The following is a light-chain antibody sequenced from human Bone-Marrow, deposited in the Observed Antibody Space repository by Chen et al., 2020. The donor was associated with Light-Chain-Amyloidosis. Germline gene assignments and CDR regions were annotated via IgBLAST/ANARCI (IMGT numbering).Light chain of an antibody. CDR3: QQYCCSPRT. V-gene: IGKV3-20*01. CDR1: QSVSNNY. J-gene: IGKJ1*01. Sequence: IVLTQSPGTLSVSPGERATLSCRASQSVSNNYFAWFQQKPGQAPRLLIYDASTRATGIPDRFSGSGSGTDFTLTISRLEPEDFAVYYCQQYCCSPRTFGQGTKVEIK. CDR2: DAS.